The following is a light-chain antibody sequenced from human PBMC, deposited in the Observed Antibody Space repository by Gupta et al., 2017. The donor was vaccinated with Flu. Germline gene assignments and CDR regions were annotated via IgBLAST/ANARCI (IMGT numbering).Light chain of an antibody. Sequence: DIQMTPSPSSLSASVGDRVTITCRASQSISSYLNWYQQKPGKAPKLLIYAASSLQSGVPSRFSGSGSGTDVTLTISSLQPEDFATYYCQQSYSTPPTFGQGTKVEIK. CDR1: QSISSY. J-gene: IGKJ1*01. CDR3: QQSYSTPPT. V-gene: IGKV1-39*01. CDR2: AAS.